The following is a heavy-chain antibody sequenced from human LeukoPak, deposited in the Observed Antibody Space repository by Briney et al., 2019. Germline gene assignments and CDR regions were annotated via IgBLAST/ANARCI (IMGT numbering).Heavy chain of an antibody. CDR2: IKSKTDGGTT. J-gene: IGHJ4*02. Sequence: GGSLRLSCAASGFTFSNAWMSWVRQAPGKGLEWVGRIKSKTDGGTTDYAAPVKGRFTISRDDSKNTLYLQMNSLKTEDTAVYYCTTQPLERRGGFSDYWGQGTLVPVSS. CDR1: GFTFSNAW. CDR3: TTQPLERRGGFSDY. V-gene: IGHV3-15*01. D-gene: IGHD1-1*01.